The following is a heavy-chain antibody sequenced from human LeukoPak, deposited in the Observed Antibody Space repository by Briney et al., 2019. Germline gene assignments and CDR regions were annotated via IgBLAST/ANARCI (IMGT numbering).Heavy chain of an antibody. J-gene: IGHJ4*02. V-gene: IGHV4-31*03. CDR2: IYYTGST. D-gene: IGHD5-24*01. CDR3: ARARRDGYNYFDY. Sequence: PSETLSLTCTVSGGSIRSSYYYWSWIRQHPGKGLEWIGYIYYTGSTYYNSSLKSRVTISVDTSKNQFSLKLSSVTAADTAVYYCARARRDGYNYFDYWGQGTLVTVSS. CDR1: GGSIRSSYYY.